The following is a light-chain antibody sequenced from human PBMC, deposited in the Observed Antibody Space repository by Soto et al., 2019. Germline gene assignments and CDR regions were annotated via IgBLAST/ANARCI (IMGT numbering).Light chain of an antibody. CDR1: QSISSW. J-gene: IGKJ4*01. Sequence: DIQMTKCPSTLSASVGDRVTITCRASQSISSWLAWYQQKPGKAPKLLIYKASSLRSEIPSRFSGSGSGTDFTLTISCLQSEDFATYYCQQFDSFPLTFGGGTKVDIK. V-gene: IGKV1-5*03. CDR2: KAS. CDR3: QQFDSFPLT.